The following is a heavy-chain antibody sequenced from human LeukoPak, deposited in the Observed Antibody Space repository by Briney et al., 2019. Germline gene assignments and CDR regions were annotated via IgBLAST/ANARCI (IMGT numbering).Heavy chain of an antibody. D-gene: IGHD6-6*01. CDR3: AKDQHSYSSSDAFDI. CDR2: IRYDGSNK. J-gene: IGHJ3*02. CDR1: GFTFSSYG. V-gene: IGHV3-30*02. Sequence: GGSLRLSCAASGFTFSSYGMHWVRQAPGKGLEWVAFIRYDGSNKYYADSVKGRFTISRDNSKNTLYLQMNSLRAEDTAVYYCAKDQHSYSSSDAFDIWGQGTMVTVSS.